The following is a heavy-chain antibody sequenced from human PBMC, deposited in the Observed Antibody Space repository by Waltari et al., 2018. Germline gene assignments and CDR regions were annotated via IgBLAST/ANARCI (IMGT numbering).Heavy chain of an antibody. CDR3: ARRKNGYSSSWYGGYFQH. J-gene: IGHJ1*01. Sequence: QVQLQQWGAGLLKPSETLSLTCAVYGGSFSGYYWSWIRQPPGKGLEWIGEINHSGSTNSTPSLTRRCTISVATSKNQFSLKLCSVTAADTAVYYCARRKNGYSSSWYGGYFQHWGQGTLVTVSS. CDR1: GGSFSGYY. CDR2: INHSGST. D-gene: IGHD6-13*01. V-gene: IGHV4-34*01.